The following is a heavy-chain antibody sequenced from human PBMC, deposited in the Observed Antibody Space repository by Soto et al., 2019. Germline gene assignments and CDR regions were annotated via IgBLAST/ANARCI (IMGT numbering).Heavy chain of an antibody. CDR3: ARRDCVRACYFAY. CDR1: GYTFTSHG. CDR2: VSVYNGNT. Sequence: QVQLVQSGSEVKKPGASVKVSCKAFGYTFTSHGISWVRQAPGQGLEWMGWVSVYNGNTKFAQKFHGRVTLTRDTSTNTAYMELGSLTSDDTAVYYCARRDCVRACYFAYWGQGSLVTVS. D-gene: IGHD2-21*01. V-gene: IGHV1-18*01. J-gene: IGHJ4*03.